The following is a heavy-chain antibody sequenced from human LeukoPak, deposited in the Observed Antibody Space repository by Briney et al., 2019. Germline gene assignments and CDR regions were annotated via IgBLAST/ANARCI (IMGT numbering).Heavy chain of an antibody. CDR3: VRIPNSANFPNWFDP. D-gene: IGHD4/OR15-4a*01. CDR1: GFTFSSYS. Sequence: GGSLRLSCAASGFTFSSYSMNWVRQAPGKGLEWVSYISSSSSTIYYADSEKGRFTVSRDNAKNSLYLQMNSLRAEDTAVYYCVRIPNSANFPNWFDPWGQGTLVTVSS. CDR2: ISSSSSTI. V-gene: IGHV3-48*01. J-gene: IGHJ5*02.